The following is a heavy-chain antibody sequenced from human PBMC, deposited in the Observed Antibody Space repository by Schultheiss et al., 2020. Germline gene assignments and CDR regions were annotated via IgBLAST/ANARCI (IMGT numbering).Heavy chain of an antibody. CDR3: ASSSIMITFGGVIVTYAQD. D-gene: IGHD3-16*02. J-gene: IGHJ4*02. CDR2: IYYSGST. Sequence: ETLSLTCTVSGGSVSSGSYYWSWIRQPPGKGLEWIGYIYYSGSTYYNPSLKSRVTISVDTSKNQFSLKLSSVTAADTAVYYCASSSIMITFGGVIVTYAQDWGQGTLVTVSS. V-gene: IGHV4-61*01. CDR1: GGSVSSGSYY.